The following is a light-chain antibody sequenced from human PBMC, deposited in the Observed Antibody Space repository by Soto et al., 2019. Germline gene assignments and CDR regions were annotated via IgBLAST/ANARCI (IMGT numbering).Light chain of an antibody. CDR2: DAS. CDR3: QQYNNWPRT. Sequence: EIVMTQSPATLSVSPGEGATISCRASQSVSSNLAWYEQKPGRAPRLLIYDASTRATGIPARFSGRGSGTEFTLTISSLQSEDFALYYCQQYNNWPRTFGQGTRVESK. V-gene: IGKV3-15*01. CDR1: QSVSSN. J-gene: IGKJ1*01.